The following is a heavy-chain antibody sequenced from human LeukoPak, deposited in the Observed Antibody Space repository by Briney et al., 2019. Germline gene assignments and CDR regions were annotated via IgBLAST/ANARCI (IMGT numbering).Heavy chain of an antibody. V-gene: IGHV4-59*08. CDR1: GGSISSYY. CDR3: ARRKRGSGGPFDY. Sequence: SETLSLTCTVSGGSISSYYWHWIRQPPGKGLEWIGYISYSGSTNYNPSLKSRVTISVDTSKNQFSLKLNSVTAADTAIYFCARRKRGSGGPFDYWGQGTLVTVSS. D-gene: IGHD6-19*01. CDR2: ISYSGST. J-gene: IGHJ4*02.